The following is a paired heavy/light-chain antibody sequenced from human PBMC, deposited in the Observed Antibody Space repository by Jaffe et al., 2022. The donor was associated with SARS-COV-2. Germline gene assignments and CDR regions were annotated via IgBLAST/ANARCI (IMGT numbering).Heavy chain of an antibody. CDR1: GFAFRSFA. D-gene: IGHD3-9*01. V-gene: IGHV3-23*04. J-gene: IGHJ4*02. CDR3: VRDSEHTVTTWYFDDS. Sequence: EVSLVESGGGLVRPGGSLRLSCAASGFAFRSFAMTWVRQTPGKGLEWVASISSSGRNTYYADSIQGRFTISRDNSKDILLLQMNNLRADDTAVYYCVRDSEHTVTTWYFDDSWGQGSLVTASS. CDR2: ISSSGRNT.
Light chain of an antibody. V-gene: IGKV3-11*01. Sequence: EIVLTQSPATLSLSPGERATLSCRASQSIDTHLAWYQHRPGQPPRLLIYDASNRATAIPARFSGRGSGTDFTLTISSLEPEDFAVYYCQQRTNWPPWTFGQGTKVEIK. CDR1: QSIDTH. CDR2: DAS. J-gene: IGKJ1*01. CDR3: QQRTNWPPWT.